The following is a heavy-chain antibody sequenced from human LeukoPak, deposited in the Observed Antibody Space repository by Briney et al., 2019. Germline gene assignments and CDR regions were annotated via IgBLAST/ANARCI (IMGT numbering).Heavy chain of an antibody. D-gene: IGHD7-27*01. V-gene: IGHV4-31*03. CDR3: ARAGGRLGTDS. Sequence: SETLSLTCTVSGDSISSGDYFWRWLRQHPGKGLEGIGYIYNSGSTYYNASLKSRITISLDTSKHQFSLNLTSVTAADTAMYYCARAGGRLGTDSWGQGTLVTVSS. J-gene: IGHJ4*02. CDR2: IYNSGST. CDR1: GDSISSGDYF.